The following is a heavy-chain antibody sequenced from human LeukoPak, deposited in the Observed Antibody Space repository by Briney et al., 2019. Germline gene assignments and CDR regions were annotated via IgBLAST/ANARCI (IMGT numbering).Heavy chain of an antibody. Sequence: GGPLRLSCAASGFTFNGYWMSWVRQAPGKGLEWVANIKEDGSAQYYVGPVKGRFTISRDNAKNSLNLQMNSLRAEDTAVYYCATSSNAPGNHWGQGTLVTVSS. CDR1: GFTFNGYW. J-gene: IGHJ5*02. CDR2: IKEDGSAQ. CDR3: ATSSNAPGNH. V-gene: IGHV3-7*01. D-gene: IGHD2-2*01.